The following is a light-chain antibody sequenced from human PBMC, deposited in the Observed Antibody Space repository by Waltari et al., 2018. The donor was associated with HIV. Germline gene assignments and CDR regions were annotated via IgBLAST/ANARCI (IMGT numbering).Light chain of an antibody. CDR2: GEN. V-gene: IGLV3-19*01. J-gene: IGLJ2*01. CDR1: SLRNYF. Sequence: SSEVTQDPTVSVALGQTVRITCQGDSLRNYFPSWDQQKPGQAPVLVIYGENNRPSGIPDRFSGSTSRNAASLIITGAQAEDEAEYYCNSRDSSGNRLVVFGGGTKLTVL. CDR3: NSRDSSGNRLVV.